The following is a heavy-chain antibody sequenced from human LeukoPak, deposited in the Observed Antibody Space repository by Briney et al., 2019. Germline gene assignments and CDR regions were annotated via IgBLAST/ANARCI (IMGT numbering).Heavy chain of an antibody. V-gene: IGHV4-34*01. CDR1: GGSFSGYY. J-gene: IGHJ4*02. CDR2: INHSGST. D-gene: IGHD3-9*01. Sequence: SETLSLTCAVYGGSFSGYYWSWIRQPPGKGLEWIGEINHSGSTNYNPSLKSRVTISVDTSKNQFSLKLSSVTAADTAVYYCARAGGHYDILTGYYHYWGQGTLVTVPS. CDR3: ARAGGHYDILTGYYHY.